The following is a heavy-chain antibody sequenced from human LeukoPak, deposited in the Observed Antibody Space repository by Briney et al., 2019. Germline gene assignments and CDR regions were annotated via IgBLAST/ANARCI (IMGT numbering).Heavy chain of an antibody. CDR3: ARGAVLQYSSSWYSHLFSDF. CDR2: ISGSGGST. Sequence: PGGSLRLSCAASGFTFSIYAMSWVRQAPGKGLEWVPGISGSGGSTYYADSVKGRFTISRDNSKNTLSLQMNSLRGEDTAVYYCARGAVLQYSSSWYSHLFSDFWGQGTLVT. D-gene: IGHD6-13*01. CDR1: GFTFSIYA. J-gene: IGHJ4*02. V-gene: IGHV3-23*01.